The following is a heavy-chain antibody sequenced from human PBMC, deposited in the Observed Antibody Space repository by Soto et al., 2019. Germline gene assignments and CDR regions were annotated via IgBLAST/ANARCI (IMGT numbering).Heavy chain of an antibody. Sequence: GASVKVSCKASGGTFSSYAISWVRQAPGQGLEWMGGIIPIFGTANYAQKFQGRVTITADKSTSTAYMELSSLRSEDTAVYYCARVVVVVAATSPFYYYYGMDVWGQGTTVTVSS. D-gene: IGHD2-15*01. CDR1: GGTFSSYA. CDR2: IIPIFGTA. CDR3: ARVVVVVAATSPFYYYYGMDV. J-gene: IGHJ6*02. V-gene: IGHV1-69*06.